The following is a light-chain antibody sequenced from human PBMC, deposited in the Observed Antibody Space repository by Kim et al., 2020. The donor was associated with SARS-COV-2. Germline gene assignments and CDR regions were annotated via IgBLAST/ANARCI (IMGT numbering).Light chain of an antibody. Sequence: APGKTARITCGGNDIGSKSVHWYQQKPGQAPVLVIYYDNNRASGIPERFSGSSSGNTATLTISRVEAGDEADYYCQVWDSSSDHVVFGGGTQLTVL. CDR3: QVWDSSSDHVV. J-gene: IGLJ3*02. V-gene: IGLV3-21*04. CDR1: DIGSKS. CDR2: YDN.